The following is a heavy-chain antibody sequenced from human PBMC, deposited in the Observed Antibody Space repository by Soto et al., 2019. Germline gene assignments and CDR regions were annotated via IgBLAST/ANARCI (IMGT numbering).Heavy chain of an antibody. Sequence: PSETLSLTCAVYGGSFSGYYWSWIRQPPGKGLEWIGEINHSGSTNYNPSLKSRVTISVDTSKSQFSLKLSSVTAADTAVYYCARGGGRGYSYGYYYYYGMDVWGQGTTVTVSS. CDR1: GGSFSGYY. CDR3: ARGGGRGYSYGYYYYYGMDV. CDR2: INHSGST. D-gene: IGHD5-18*01. V-gene: IGHV4-34*01. J-gene: IGHJ6*02.